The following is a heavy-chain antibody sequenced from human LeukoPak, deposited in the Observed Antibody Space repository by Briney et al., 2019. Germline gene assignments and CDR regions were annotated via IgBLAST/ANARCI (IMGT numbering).Heavy chain of an antibody. J-gene: IGHJ5*02. V-gene: IGHV1-2*02. CDR3: ARGLVGAEDWFDP. Sequence: ASVKVSCKASGYTFTSYYMHWVRQAPGQGLEWMGWINPNSGGTNYAQKFQGRVTMTRDTSISTAYMELRSLRSDDTAVYYCARGLVGAEDWFDPWGQGTLVTVSS. CDR2: INPNSGGT. CDR1: GYTFTSYY. D-gene: IGHD1-26*01.